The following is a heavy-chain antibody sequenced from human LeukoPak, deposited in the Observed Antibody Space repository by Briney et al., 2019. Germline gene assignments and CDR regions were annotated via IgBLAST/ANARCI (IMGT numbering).Heavy chain of an antibody. D-gene: IGHD2/OR15-2a*01. V-gene: IGHV3-53*01. Sequence: GGSLRLSCAASGLTVSSSYMSWIRQAPGKGLEWVSIIYNDGSTYYADSMKGRFTISRDNSKNTLYLQVNSLRAEDTAMYYCARNILFAFDIWGQGTMATVSS. CDR1: GLTVSSSY. CDR3: ARNILFAFDI. J-gene: IGHJ3*02. CDR2: IYNDGST.